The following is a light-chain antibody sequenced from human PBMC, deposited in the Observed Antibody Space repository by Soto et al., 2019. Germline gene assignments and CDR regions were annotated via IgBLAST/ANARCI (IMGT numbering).Light chain of an antibody. CDR3: QQRSSWPLT. CDR2: DAS. V-gene: IGKV3-11*01. Sequence: EIVLTQSPSTLSLSPGERATLSCSASQSVRAYLAWYQQKPGQAPRLLIYDASNRATGIPARFSGSGSGTDFTLTISSLEPEDFAVYYCQQRSSWPLTFGGGTKVDIK. J-gene: IGKJ4*01. CDR1: QSVRAY.